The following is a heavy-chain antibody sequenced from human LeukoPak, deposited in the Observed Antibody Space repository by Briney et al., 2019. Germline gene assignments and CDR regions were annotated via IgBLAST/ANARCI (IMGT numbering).Heavy chain of an antibody. J-gene: IGHJ4*02. CDR2: MSGSGGST. D-gene: IGHD5-12*01. V-gene: IGHV3-23*01. CDR1: GFTFSSYA. CDR3: AKGLQWLRLTCLYDY. Sequence: GGSLRLSCAASGFTFSSYAMSWVRQAPGKGLEWVSSMSGSGGSTYYADSVKGRFTISRDNSKNTLYLQMNSLRAEDTAVYYCAKGLQWLRLTCLYDYWGQGTLVTVSS.